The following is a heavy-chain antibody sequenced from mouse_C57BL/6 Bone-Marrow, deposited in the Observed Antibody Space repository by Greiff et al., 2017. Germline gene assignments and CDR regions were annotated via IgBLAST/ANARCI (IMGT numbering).Heavy chain of an antibody. J-gene: IGHJ1*03. V-gene: IGHV1-81*01. CDR3: ARGSPSDYYGSRRYFDV. CDR1: GYTFTSYG. CDR2: IYPRSGNT. D-gene: IGHD1-1*01. Sequence: QVHVKQSGAELARPGASVKLSCKASGYTFTSYGISWVKQRTGQGLEWIGEIYPRSGNTYYNEKFKGKATLTADKSSSTAYMELRSLTSEDSAVYFCARGSPSDYYGSRRYFDVWGTGTTVTVSS.